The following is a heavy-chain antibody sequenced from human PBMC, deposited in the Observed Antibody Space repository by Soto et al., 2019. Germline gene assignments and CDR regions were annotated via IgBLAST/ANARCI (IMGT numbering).Heavy chain of an antibody. CDR3: AREKGCSAMRALDV. J-gene: IGHJ6*02. CDR2: ISAYNCNT. CDR1: GYTFTSYG. D-gene: IGHD3-10*02. V-gene: IGHV1-18*01. Sequence: QVQLVQSGAEVKKPGASVKVSCKASGYTFTSYGISQVRQTPGQGLEWMGWISAYNCNTNSAQKLQGRVTMTTDTTTSTDYMEQRSRGSDDTAGYYCAREKGCSAMRALDVWGQGTTVTVSS.